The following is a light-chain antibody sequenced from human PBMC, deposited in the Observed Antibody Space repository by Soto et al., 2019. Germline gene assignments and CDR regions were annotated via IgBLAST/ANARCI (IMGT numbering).Light chain of an antibody. CDR2: LNTYGSH. CDR1: SGHSSYA. CDR3: QTWVTGIQNVV. Sequence: QSVLTQSPSASASLGASVKLTCTLSSGHSSYAIAWHQQQPEKGPRYLMKLNTYGSHSKGDGIPDRFSGSSSGAERYLTISSLQSEDEADYYCQTWVTGIQNVVFGGGTKLTVL. V-gene: IGLV4-69*01. J-gene: IGLJ2*01.